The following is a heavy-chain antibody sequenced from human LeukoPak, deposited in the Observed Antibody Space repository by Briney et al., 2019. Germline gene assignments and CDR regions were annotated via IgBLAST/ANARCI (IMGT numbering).Heavy chain of an antibody. Sequence: SETLSLTCAVYGGSFSGYYWSWIRQPPGKGLEWIGEINHSGSTNYNPSLKSRVTISVDTSKNQFSLKLSSVTAADTAVYYCARDYGNWGSGYFDYWGQGTLVTVSS. CDR3: ARDYGNWGSGYFDY. V-gene: IGHV4-34*01. J-gene: IGHJ4*02. D-gene: IGHD7-27*01. CDR1: GGSFSGYY. CDR2: INHSGST.